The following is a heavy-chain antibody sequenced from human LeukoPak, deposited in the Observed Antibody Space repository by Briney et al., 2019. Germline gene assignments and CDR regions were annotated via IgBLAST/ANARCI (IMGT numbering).Heavy chain of an antibody. J-gene: IGHJ4*02. CDR3: ATSTLILRLIFDY. D-gene: IGHD4-17*01. Sequence: GGSLRLSCAASGFTFSSYEMNWVRQAPGKGLEWVSSISSSSSYIYYADSVKGRFTISRDNAKNSLYLQMNSLRAGDTAVYYCATSTLILRLIFDYWGQGTLVTVSS. CDR2: ISSSSSYI. V-gene: IGHV3-21*04. CDR1: GFTFSSYE.